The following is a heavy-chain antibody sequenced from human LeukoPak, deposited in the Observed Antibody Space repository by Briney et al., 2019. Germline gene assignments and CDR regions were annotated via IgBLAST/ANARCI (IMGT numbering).Heavy chain of an antibody. CDR3: AGDPTVDTAYDY. CDR2: ISSSSSYI. V-gene: IGHV3-21*01. CDR1: GFTFSSYS. D-gene: IGHD1-14*01. Sequence: GGSLRLSCAASGFTFSSYSMNWVRQAPGKGLEWVSSISSSSSYIYYADSVKGRCTISRDNAKNSLYLQMNSLRAEDTAAYYCAGDPTVDTAYDYWGQGTLVTVSS. J-gene: IGHJ4*02.